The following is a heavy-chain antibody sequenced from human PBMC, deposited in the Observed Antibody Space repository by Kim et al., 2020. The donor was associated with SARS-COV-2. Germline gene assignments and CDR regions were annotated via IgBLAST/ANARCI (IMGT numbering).Heavy chain of an antibody. V-gene: IGHV3-23*01. CDR2: ISGSGGST. CDR1: GFTFSSYA. CDR3: AKTSGGYYIHYYYYYGMDV. D-gene: IGHD3-22*01. Sequence: GGSLRLSCAASGFTFSSYAMSWVRQAPGKGLEWVSAISGSGGSTYYADSVKGRFTISRDNSKNTLYLQMNSLRAEDTAVYYCAKTSGGYYIHYYYYYGMDVWGQGTTVTVSS. J-gene: IGHJ6*02.